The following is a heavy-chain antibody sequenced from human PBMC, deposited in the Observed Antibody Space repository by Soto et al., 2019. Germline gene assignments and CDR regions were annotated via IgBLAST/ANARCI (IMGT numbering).Heavy chain of an antibody. CDR2: IKSNTDGGTT. CDR1: GFTFSNAW. J-gene: IGHJ5*02. CDR3: TSEQVVVISTTRGSSWFDP. Sequence: EVQLVESGGGLVKPGGSLRLSCAASGFTFSNAWMSWVRQAPGKGLEWVGRIKSNTDGGTTDYAAPVKGRFTISRDDSKDTVYPQLNSLKTEDTAVYYCTSEQVVVISTTRGSSWFDPWGQGTLVTVSS. D-gene: IGHD2-2*01. V-gene: IGHV3-15*01.